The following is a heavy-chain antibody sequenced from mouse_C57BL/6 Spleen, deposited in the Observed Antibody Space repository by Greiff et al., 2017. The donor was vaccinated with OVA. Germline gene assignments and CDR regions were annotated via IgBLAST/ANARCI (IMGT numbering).Heavy chain of an antibody. CDR3: AMYGGSSYLDY. Sequence: QVQLQQPGAELVKPGASVKLSCTASGYTFTSYWMHWVKQRPGRGLEWIGRIDPSCGGTKYNEKFKSKATLTVDKPSSTPYMQLSSLTSEDSAVDYCAMYGGSSYLDYWGQGTTLTVSS. CDR1: GYTFTSYW. D-gene: IGHD1-1*01. J-gene: IGHJ2*01. V-gene: IGHV1-72*01. CDR2: IDPSCGGT.